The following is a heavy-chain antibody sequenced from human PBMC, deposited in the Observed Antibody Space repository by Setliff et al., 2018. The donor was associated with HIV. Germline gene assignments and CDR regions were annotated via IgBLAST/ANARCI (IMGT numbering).Heavy chain of an antibody. CDR3: VRVIISFGVIIRYYFDY. Sequence: GVLRLSCLASGFTFSAYSMNWVRQTPGKGLEWVSCISISSTYIYYTDSVKGRFTISRDNAKNSLYLQKNSLRDEDTAFYYCVRVIISFGVIIRYYFDYWGQGTRVTVS. CDR1: GFTFSAYS. J-gene: IGHJ4*02. D-gene: IGHD3-3*01. V-gene: IGHV3-21*01. CDR2: ISISSTYI.